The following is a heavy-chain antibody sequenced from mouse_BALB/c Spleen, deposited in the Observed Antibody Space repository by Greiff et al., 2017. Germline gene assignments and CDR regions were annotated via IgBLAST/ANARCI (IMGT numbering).Heavy chain of an antibody. D-gene: IGHD1-1*02. CDR3: ARPAYYGNWYFDV. V-gene: IGHV5-12-2*01. J-gene: IGHJ1*01. CDR1: GFTFSSYT. CDR2: ISNGGGST. Sequence: DVMLVESGGGLVQPGGSLKLSCAASGFTFSSYTMSWVRQTPEKRLEWVAYISNGGGSTYYPDTVKGRFTISRDNAKNTLYLRMSSLKSEDTAMYYCARPAYYGNWYFDVWGAGTTVTVSS.